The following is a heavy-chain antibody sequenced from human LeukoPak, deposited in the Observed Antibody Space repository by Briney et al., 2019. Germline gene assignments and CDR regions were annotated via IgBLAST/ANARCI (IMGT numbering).Heavy chain of an antibody. J-gene: IGHJ4*02. Sequence: GGSLRLSCAASGFTFSSYEMNWVRQAPGKGLEWVSSISGSGGSTYYADSVKGRFTISRDNAKNSLYLQMNSLRAEDTAVYYCAREGRGYSGYDLGDYWGQGTLVTVSS. D-gene: IGHD5-12*01. CDR1: GFTFSSYE. V-gene: IGHV3-48*03. CDR2: ISGSGGST. CDR3: AREGRGYSGYDLGDY.